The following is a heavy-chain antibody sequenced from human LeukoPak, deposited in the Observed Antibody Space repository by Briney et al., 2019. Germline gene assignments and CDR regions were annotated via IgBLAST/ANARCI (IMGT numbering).Heavy chain of an antibody. D-gene: IGHD6-13*01. V-gene: IGHV3-21*01. J-gene: IGHJ5*02. CDR2: ISSSSSYI. CDR1: GFTFRSYS. CDR3: ARGGYSSSWYPPPWFDP. Sequence: PGGSLRLSCAASGFTFRSYSMNWVRQAPAKGLEWVSSISSSSSYIYYADSVKGRFTNSRDNAKNSLYLQMNSLRAEDTAVYYCARGGYSSSWYPPPWFDPWGQGTLVTVSS.